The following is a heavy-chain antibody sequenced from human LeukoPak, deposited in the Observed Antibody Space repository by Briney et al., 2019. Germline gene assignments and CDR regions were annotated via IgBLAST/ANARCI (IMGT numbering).Heavy chain of an antibody. D-gene: IGHD1-26*01. V-gene: IGHV3-66*01. J-gene: IGHJ6*03. CDR3: AKVAEVGATGYYYYMDV. CDR2: IYSGGST. Sequence: GGTLRLSCAASGFTFSTYGMSWVRQAPGKGLEWVSVIYSGGSTYYADSVKGRFTISRDNSKNTLYLQMNSLRAEDTAVYYCAKVAEVGATGYYYYMDVWGKGTTVTISS. CDR1: GFTFSTYG.